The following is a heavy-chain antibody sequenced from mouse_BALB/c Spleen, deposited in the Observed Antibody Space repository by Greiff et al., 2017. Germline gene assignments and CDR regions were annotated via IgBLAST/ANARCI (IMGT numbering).Heavy chain of an antibody. CDR2: ISSGGSYT. Sequence: EVKLVESGGGLVKPGGSLKLSCAASGFTFSSYTMSWVRQTPEKRLEWVATISSGGSYTYYPDSVKGRFTISRDNAKNTLYLQMSSLKSEDTAMYYCTRDHTTVVATYYYAMDYWGQGTSVTVSS. D-gene: IGHD1-1*01. CDR3: TRDHTTVVATYYYAMDY. V-gene: IGHV5-6-4*01. J-gene: IGHJ4*01. CDR1: GFTFSSYT.